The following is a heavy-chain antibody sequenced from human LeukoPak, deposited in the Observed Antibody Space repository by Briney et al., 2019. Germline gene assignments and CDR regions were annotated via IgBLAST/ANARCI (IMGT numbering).Heavy chain of an antibody. CDR1: GYTFTGYY. CDR3: ARDSDYGDYGDY. Sequence: GASVKVSCRASGYTFTGYYMHWVRKAPGQGLEWMGWINPNSGGTNYAQKFQGRVTMARDTSISTAYMELSRLRSDDTAVYYCARDSDYGDYGDYWGQGTLVTVSS. D-gene: IGHD4-17*01. CDR2: INPNSGGT. J-gene: IGHJ4*02. V-gene: IGHV1-2*02.